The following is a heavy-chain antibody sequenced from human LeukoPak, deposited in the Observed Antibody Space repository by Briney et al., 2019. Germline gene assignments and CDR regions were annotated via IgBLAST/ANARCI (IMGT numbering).Heavy chain of an antibody. Sequence: GGTLSRYCAASGFTFSYFALSWLRQAPGQGLEWGSALRGSGGGTYYAGTVNGRFNIARDNTKNTLFMQMNSLRGEDTAVYYCARDWGADSSGYYGSQDYWGQGTLVTVSS. J-gene: IGHJ4*02. CDR1: GFTFSYFA. D-gene: IGHD3-22*01. CDR3: ARDWGADSSGYYGSQDY. CDR2: LRGSGGGT. V-gene: IGHV3-23*01.